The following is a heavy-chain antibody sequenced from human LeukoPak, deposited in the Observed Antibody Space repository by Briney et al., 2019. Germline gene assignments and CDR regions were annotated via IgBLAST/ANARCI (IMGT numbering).Heavy chain of an antibody. CDR3: ARDRTTSPSYYYYYYMDV. CDR2: IKQDGSEK. Sequence: PGGSLRLSCAASGFTFSSYAMSWVRQAPGKGLEWVANIKQDGSEKYYVDSVKGRFTISRDNAKNSLYLQMNSLRAEDTAVYYCARDRTTSPSYYYYYYMDVWGKGTTVTVSS. D-gene: IGHD1-1*01. J-gene: IGHJ6*03. CDR1: GFTFSSYA. V-gene: IGHV3-7*01.